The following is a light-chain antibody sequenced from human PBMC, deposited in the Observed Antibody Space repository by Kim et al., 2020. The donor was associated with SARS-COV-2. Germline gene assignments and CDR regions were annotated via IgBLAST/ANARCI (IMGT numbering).Light chain of an antibody. V-gene: IGLV4-60*03. Sequence: QPVLTQSSSASASLGSSVKLTCTLSSGHSNYIIGWHQQQPGKAPHYLMKLETSGSYNKGSGVPDRFSGSSSGADRFLTISNLQSEDEADYYCETWDTNTRVFGGGTQLTVL. CDR1: SGHSNYI. J-gene: IGLJ3*02. CDR2: LETSGSY. CDR3: ETWDTNTRV.